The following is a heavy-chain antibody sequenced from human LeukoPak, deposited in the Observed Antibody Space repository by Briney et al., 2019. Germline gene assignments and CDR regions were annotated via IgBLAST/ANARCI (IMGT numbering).Heavy chain of an antibody. Sequence: SETLSLTCIVSGGSISSSSYYWGWIRQPPGKGLEWIGSIYYSGSTYYNPSLKSRVTISVDTSKNQFSLKLSSVTAADTAVYYCARQTYYYDSSGYDDYWGQGTLVTVSS. CDR3: ARQTYYYDSSGYDDY. CDR1: GGSISSSSYY. V-gene: IGHV4-39*01. CDR2: IYYSGST. J-gene: IGHJ4*02. D-gene: IGHD3-22*01.